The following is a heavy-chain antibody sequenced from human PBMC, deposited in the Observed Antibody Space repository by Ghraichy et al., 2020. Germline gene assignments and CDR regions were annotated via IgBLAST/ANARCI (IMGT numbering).Heavy chain of an antibody. CDR1: GGTFSSYA. V-gene: IGHV1-69*13. CDR2: IIPIFGTA. J-gene: IGHJ3*02. CDR3: ARDPPMVQGVITDPLPGDAFDI. Sequence: SVKVSCKASGGTFSSYAISWVRQAPGQGLEWMGGIIPIFGTANYAQKFQGRVTITADESTSTAYMELSSLRSEDTAVYYCARDPPMVQGVITDPLPGDAFDIWGQGTMVTVSS. D-gene: IGHD3-10*01.